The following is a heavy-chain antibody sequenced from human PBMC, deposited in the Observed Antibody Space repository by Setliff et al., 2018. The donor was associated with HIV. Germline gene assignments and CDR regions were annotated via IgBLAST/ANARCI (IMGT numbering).Heavy chain of an antibody. D-gene: IGHD2-15*01. J-gene: IGHJ6*03. CDR1: GDKFGSFD. CDR2: VYASTGHT. V-gene: IGHV1-8*01. Sequence: SVKVSCKTSGDKFGSFDINWVRQASGQGLEWVGWVYASTGHTAYARKFEGRVTMTWDPSTGIGYMELNSLRADDTAVCYCARGIDILVKMGIYYHYMDVWGKGTTVTVSS. CDR3: ARGIDILVKMGIYYHYMDV.